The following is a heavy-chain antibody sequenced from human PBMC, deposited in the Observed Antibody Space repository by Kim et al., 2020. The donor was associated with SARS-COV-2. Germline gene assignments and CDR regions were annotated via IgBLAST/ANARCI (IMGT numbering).Heavy chain of an antibody. D-gene: IGHD3-10*01. J-gene: IGHJ4*02. V-gene: IGHV3-30-3*02. CDR3: AKLDTMVRGVIITD. Sequence: ADSRKGRFTISRDNSKNTLYLQMNSLRAEDTAVYYCAKLDTMVRGVIITDWGQGTLVTVSS.